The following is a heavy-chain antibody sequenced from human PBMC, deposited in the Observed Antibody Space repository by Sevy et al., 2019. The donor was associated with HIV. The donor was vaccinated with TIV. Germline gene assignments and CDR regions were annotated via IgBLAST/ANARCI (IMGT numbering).Heavy chain of an antibody. Sequence: GGSLRLSCAASGFTVSSNYMSWVRQAPGKGLEWVSVIYSGGSTYYADSVKGRFTISRDNSKNSLYLQMNSLRTEDTALYYCAKEGGSGSSLLAFFDYWGQGTLVTVSS. CDR2: IYSGGST. CDR1: GFTVSSNY. V-gene: IGHV3-53*05. D-gene: IGHD1-26*01. J-gene: IGHJ4*02. CDR3: AKEGGSGSSLLAFFDY.